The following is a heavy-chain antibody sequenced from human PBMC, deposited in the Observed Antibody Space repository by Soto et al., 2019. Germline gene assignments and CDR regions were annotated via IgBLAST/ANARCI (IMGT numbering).Heavy chain of an antibody. J-gene: IGHJ4*02. Sequence: EVQLLESGGGLVQPGGSLRLSCAASGFTFSSYAMSWVRQAPGKGLEWVSAISGSGGSTYYADSVKGRFTISRDNSKNTLYLHMNSLRAEDTAVYYCANNDPRYYCGGDCPRNRHWGQGTLVTVSS. V-gene: IGHV3-23*01. CDR2: ISGSGGST. CDR3: ANNDPRYYCGGDCPRNRH. CDR1: GFTFSSYA. D-gene: IGHD2-21*02.